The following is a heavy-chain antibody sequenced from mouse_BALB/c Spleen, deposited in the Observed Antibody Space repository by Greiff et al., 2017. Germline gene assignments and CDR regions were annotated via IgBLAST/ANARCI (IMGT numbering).Heavy chain of an antibody. D-gene: IGHD2-3*01. CDR2: ISYSGST. V-gene: IGHV3-2*02. J-gene: IGHJ2*01. Sequence: EVQLVESGPGLVKPSQSLSLTCTVTGYSITSDYAWNWIRQFPGNKLEWMGYISYSGSTSYNPSLKSRISITRDTSKNQFFLQLNSVTTEDTATYYCASDDVYYFDHWGQGTTLTVSS. CDR1: GYSITSDYA. CDR3: ASDDVYYFDH.